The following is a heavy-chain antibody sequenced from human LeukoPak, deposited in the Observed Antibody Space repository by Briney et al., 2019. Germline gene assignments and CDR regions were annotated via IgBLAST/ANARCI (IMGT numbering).Heavy chain of an antibody. CDR1: EFSVGSNY. V-gene: IGHV3-66*01. D-gene: IGHD3-10*01. CDR2: IYSGGST. CDR3: AKSNGYGLIDI. J-gene: IGHJ3*02. Sequence: HPGGSLRLSCAASEFSVGSNYMTWVRQAPGKGLEWVSLIYSGGSTYYADSVKGRFTISRDNSKNTLYLQMNSLRAEDTAVYYCAKSNGYGLIDIWGQGTMVTVSS.